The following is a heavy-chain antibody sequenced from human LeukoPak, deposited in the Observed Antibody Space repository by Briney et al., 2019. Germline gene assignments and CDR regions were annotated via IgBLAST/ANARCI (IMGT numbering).Heavy chain of an antibody. J-gene: IGHJ4*02. V-gene: IGHV3-33*01. CDR3: ATGSGYYYDH. Sequence: GRSLRLSCAASGFILSSYGMHWVRQAPGKGLEWVAVAYHDEWPGNSKYYVDSVKGRFTVSRDNSKNTLYLQMSSLRAEDTAVYYCATGSGYYYDHWGQGTLVTVSS. D-gene: IGHD3-22*01. CDR1: GFILSSYG. CDR2: AYHDEWPGNSK.